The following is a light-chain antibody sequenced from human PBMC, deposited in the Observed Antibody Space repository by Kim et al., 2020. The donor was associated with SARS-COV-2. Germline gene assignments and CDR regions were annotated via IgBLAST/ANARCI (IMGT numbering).Light chain of an antibody. CDR2: AAS. J-gene: IGKJ2*03. Sequence: SASVGDRVTITCRASQSISSYLNWYQQKPGKAPKLLIYAASSLQSGVPSRFSGSGSGTGFTLTISSLQPEDFATYYCQQSYSTPYSFGQGTKLEI. CDR3: QQSYSTPYS. CDR1: QSISSY. V-gene: IGKV1-39*01.